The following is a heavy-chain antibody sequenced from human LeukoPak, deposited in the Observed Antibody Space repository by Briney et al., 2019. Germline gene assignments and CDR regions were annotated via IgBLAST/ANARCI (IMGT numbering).Heavy chain of an antibody. D-gene: IGHD6-19*01. CDR1: GFTFSSYW. J-gene: IGHJ4*02. CDR2: IKQDGSEK. V-gene: IGHV3-7*01. CDR3: ARGASGWYRFPVY. Sequence: GGSLRLSCAASGFTFSSYWMSWVRQAPGKGLEWVANIKQDGSEKYYVDSVKGRFTISRDNAKNSLYLQMNSLRAEDTAVYYCARGASGWYRFPVYWGQGTLVTVSS.